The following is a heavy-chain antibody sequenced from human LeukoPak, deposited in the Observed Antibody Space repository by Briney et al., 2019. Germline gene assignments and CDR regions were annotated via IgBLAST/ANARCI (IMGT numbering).Heavy chain of an antibody. CDR1: GYTFTSYY. D-gene: IGHD6-13*01. Sequence: ASVKVSCKASGYTFTSYYMHWVRQAPGQGLEWMGIINPSGGSTTYAQKFQGRVTMTRDTSTRTVYMELSSLRSEDTAVYYCASDQGSSSWYYYYGMDVWGQGTTVTVSS. V-gene: IGHV1-46*01. CDR2: INPSGGST. CDR3: ASDQGSSSWYYYYGMDV. J-gene: IGHJ6*02.